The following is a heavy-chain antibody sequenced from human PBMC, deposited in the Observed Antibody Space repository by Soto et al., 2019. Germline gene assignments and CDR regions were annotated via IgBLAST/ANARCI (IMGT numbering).Heavy chain of an antibody. V-gene: IGHV1-69*06. J-gene: IGHJ6*02. CDR1: GGTFSSYA. CDR2: IIPIFGTA. CDR3: AAYSGSYPHYYYYGMDV. D-gene: IGHD1-26*01. Sequence: QVQLVQSGAEVKKPGSSVKVSCKASGGTFSSYAISWVRQAPGQGLEWMGGIIPIFGTANYAQKFQGRVTITADKSTSTAYMELRSLRSEDKAVYYCAAYSGSYPHYYYYGMDVWGQGTTVTVSS.